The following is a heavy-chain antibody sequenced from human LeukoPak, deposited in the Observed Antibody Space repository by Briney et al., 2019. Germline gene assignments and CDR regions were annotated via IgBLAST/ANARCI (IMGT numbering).Heavy chain of an antibody. CDR3: AREPPLTIRFGPQGSFDV. D-gene: IGHD3-3*01. Sequence: PSETLSLTCSVSGGSFSSTTYYWGWIRQPPGKGLEWIGSILYSGSSYYNPSLTSRVTISVDTSKNQLSLKLSSVTAADTAVYYCAREPPLTIRFGPQGSFDVWGQGTMATVSS. CDR2: ILYSGSS. J-gene: IGHJ3*01. V-gene: IGHV4-39*07. CDR1: GGSFSSTTYY.